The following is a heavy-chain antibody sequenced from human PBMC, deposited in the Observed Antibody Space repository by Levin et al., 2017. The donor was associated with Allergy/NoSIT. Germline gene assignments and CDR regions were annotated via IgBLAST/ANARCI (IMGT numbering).Heavy chain of an antibody. V-gene: IGHV4-38-2*02. D-gene: IGHD3-3*01. CDR1: GYSISSNYY. CDR3: ARDHRFLEWLL. Sequence: KTSETLSLTCTVSGYSISSNYYWGWIRQPPGKGLEWIGSINHSGSTYYNPSLKSRVTISVDTSKNQFSLKLSSVTAADPAVYYCARDHRFLEWLLWGQGTLVTVSS. CDR2: INHSGST. J-gene: IGHJ4*02.